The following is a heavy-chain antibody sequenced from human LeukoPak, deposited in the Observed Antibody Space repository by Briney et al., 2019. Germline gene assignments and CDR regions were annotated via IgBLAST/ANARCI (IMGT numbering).Heavy chain of an antibody. V-gene: IGHV3-15*01. J-gene: IGHJ4*02. CDR3: ITGDYDFWSGFYSPNHYFDY. Sequence: PGGSLRLSCVASGFSFTSAWMSWVRQAPGEGLEWVGRIKGKTAAGAPDYVASVKGRFTISRDDSKNTLFLQMNSLKTEGTAVYYCITGDYDFWSGFYSPNHYFDYWGQGTLVTVSS. D-gene: IGHD3-3*01. CDR2: IKGKTAAGAP. CDR1: GFSFTSAW.